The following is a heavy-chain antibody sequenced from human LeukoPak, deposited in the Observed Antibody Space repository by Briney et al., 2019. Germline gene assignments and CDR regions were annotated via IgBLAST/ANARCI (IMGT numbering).Heavy chain of an antibody. J-gene: IGHJ6*02. V-gene: IGHV4-30-2*01. D-gene: IGHD3-16*02. CDR3: ARFVRAHRSYYYGMDV. CDR1: GGSISSGGYS. CDR2: IYHSGST. Sequence: SQTLSLTCAVSGGSISSGGYSWSWIRQPPGKGLEWIGCIYHSGSTYYNPSLKSRVTISVDRSKNQFSLKLSSVTAADTAVYYCARFVRAHRSYYYGMDVWGQGTTVTVSS.